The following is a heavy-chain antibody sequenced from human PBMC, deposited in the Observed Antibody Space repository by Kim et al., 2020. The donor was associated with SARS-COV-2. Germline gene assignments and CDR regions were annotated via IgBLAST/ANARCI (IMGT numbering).Heavy chain of an antibody. CDR2: ILNKPNGETT. V-gene: IGHV3-72*01. Sequence: GGSLRLSCAASGFIFSDHYMDWVRQAPGKGLEWVARILNKPNGETTQYAASVKGRFTISRDDSMNSLYLQMNSLKTEDTAVYYCGRDGMTSNVGDFWGQGTLVTVSS. CDR3: GRDGMTSNVGDF. CDR1: GFIFSDHY. D-gene: IGHD2-21*02. J-gene: IGHJ4*02.